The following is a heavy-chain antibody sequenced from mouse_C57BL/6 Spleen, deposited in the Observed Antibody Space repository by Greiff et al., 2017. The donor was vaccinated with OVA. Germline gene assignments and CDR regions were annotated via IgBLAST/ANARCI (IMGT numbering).Heavy chain of an antibody. Sequence: EVKLVESGGGLVQPGGSLKLSCAASGFTFSDYYMYWVRQTPEKRLEWVAYISNGGGSTYYPDTVKGRFTISRDNAKNTLYLQMSRLKSEDTAMYYCARGTIYDGYYDYAMDYWGQGTSVTVSS. CDR1: GFTFSDYY. CDR2: ISNGGGST. J-gene: IGHJ4*01. D-gene: IGHD2-3*01. V-gene: IGHV5-12*01. CDR3: ARGTIYDGYYDYAMDY.